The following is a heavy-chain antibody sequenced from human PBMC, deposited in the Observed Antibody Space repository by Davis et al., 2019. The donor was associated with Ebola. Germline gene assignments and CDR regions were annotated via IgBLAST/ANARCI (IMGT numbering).Heavy chain of an antibody. V-gene: IGHV3-33*01. D-gene: IGHD2-2*01. CDR3: AREGGEKWVVPAPGDV. CDR2: IRHDGTNI. Sequence: GESLKISCAASGFIFNYYVMHWVRQAPGKGPEWVAVIRHDGTNIHYGDSVKGRFTVSRDNSKNTLFLQMNGLRVDDTGIYYCAREGGEKWVVPAPGDVWGQGTTVTVSS. J-gene: IGHJ6*02. CDR1: GFIFNYYV.